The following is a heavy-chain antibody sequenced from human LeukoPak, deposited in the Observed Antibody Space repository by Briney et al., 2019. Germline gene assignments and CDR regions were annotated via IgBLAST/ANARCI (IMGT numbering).Heavy chain of an antibody. Sequence: ASVKVSCTASGYTFTSYYMHWVRQAPGQGLEWMGIINPSGGSTSYAQKFQGRVTMTRDTSTSTAYMELSSLRSEDTAVYYCAREPRSTSCSDYWGQGTLVTVSS. D-gene: IGHD2-2*01. V-gene: IGHV1-46*01. CDR3: AREPRSTSCSDY. J-gene: IGHJ4*02. CDR1: GYTFTSYY. CDR2: INPSGGST.